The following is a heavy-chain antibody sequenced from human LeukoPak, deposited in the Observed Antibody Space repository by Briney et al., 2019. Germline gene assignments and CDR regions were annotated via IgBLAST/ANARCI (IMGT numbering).Heavy chain of an antibody. D-gene: IGHD4-17*01. CDR2: ISGSDVST. V-gene: IGHV3-23*01. Sequence: TGGSLRLSCAASGFTFSSYAMSWVRQAPGKGLEWVSLISGSDVSTYYADSVKGRFTISRDNSKNTLYLQMNSLRAEDTAVYYCAKDAYGDYVGRRMGYWFDPWGQGTLVTVSS. CDR1: GFTFSSYA. J-gene: IGHJ5*02. CDR3: AKDAYGDYVGRRMGYWFDP.